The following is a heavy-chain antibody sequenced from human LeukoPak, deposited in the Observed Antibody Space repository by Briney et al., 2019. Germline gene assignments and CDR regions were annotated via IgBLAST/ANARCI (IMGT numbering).Heavy chain of an antibody. J-gene: IGHJ4*02. CDR1: GFTFDDYA. CDR3: AKEDHSAITDY. Sequence: GGSLRLSCAASGFTFDDYAMHWVRQAPGKGLEWVSGISWNSGSIGYADSVKGRFTISRDNAKNSLYLQMNSLRAEDTAVYYCAKEDHSAITDYWGQGTLVTVSS. CDR2: ISWNSGSI. D-gene: IGHD6-25*01. V-gene: IGHV3-9*01.